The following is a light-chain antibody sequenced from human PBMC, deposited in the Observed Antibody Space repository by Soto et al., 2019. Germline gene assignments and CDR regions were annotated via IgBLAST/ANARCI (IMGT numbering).Light chain of an antibody. CDR1: SCNIGSKT. J-gene: IGLJ2*01. Sequence: QSVLTQPPSASGTPGQRVTISCSGRSCNIGSKTVNWYQQLPGTAPKLLIYSNNQRPSGVPDRFSGSKSGTSASLAISGLQSEDEADYYCAAWDDSLNGVVFGGGTKLTVL. CDR2: SNN. CDR3: AAWDDSLNGVV. V-gene: IGLV1-44*01.